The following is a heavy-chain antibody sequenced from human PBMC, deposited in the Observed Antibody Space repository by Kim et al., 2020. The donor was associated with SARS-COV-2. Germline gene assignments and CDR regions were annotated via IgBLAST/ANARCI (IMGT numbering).Heavy chain of an antibody. Sequence: KTNYAQKLQGRVTMNTDTSTSTAYMELRSLRSDDTAVYYCATEYIDAFDIWGQGTMVTVSS. CDR3: ATEYIDAFDI. J-gene: IGHJ3*02. D-gene: IGHD6-6*01. CDR2: KT. V-gene: IGHV1-18*01.